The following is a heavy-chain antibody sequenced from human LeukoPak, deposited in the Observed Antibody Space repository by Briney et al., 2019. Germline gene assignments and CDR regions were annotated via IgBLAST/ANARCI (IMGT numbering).Heavy chain of an antibody. V-gene: IGHV4-39*01. J-gene: IGHJ4*02. CDR1: GGSISSSSYY. CDR3: ARRALTGTYSL. D-gene: IGHD1-20*01. CDR2: IYYSGTT. Sequence: SETLSLTRTVSGGSISSSSYYWGWIRQPPGKGLEWIGSIYYSGTTYYNPSLKSRVTISVDTSKNQFSLKLSSVTAADTAVYYCARRALTGTYSLWGQGTLVTVSS.